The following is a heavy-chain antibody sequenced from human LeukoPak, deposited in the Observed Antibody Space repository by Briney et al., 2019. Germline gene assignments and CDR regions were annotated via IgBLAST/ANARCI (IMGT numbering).Heavy chain of an antibody. CDR2: IKSKTDGGTT. D-gene: IGHD6-13*01. J-gene: IGHJ4*02. Sequence: PGGSLRLSCAASGFTFSDYYMSWIRQAPGKGLEWVGRIKSKTDGGTTDYAAPVKGRFTISRDDSKNTLYLQMNSLKTEDTAVYYCTTTDIHSIAAAAVDYWGQGTLVTVSS. V-gene: IGHV3-15*01. CDR1: GFTFSDYY. CDR3: TTTDIHSIAAAAVDY.